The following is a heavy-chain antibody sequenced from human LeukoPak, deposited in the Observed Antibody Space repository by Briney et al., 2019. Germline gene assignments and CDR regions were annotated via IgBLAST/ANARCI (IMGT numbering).Heavy chain of an antibody. V-gene: IGHV3-23*01. Sequence: GGTLRLSCAASGFTFSIYAMSWVRQAPGKGLEWVSSISGSGGSTFYADSVKGRFTISRDNSKNTLSLQMNSLRAEDTALYYCAKDGGDTAYYFDYWGQGILVTVSS. J-gene: IGHJ4*02. D-gene: IGHD2-21*02. CDR2: ISGSGGST. CDR3: AKDGGDTAYYFDY. CDR1: GFTFSIYA.